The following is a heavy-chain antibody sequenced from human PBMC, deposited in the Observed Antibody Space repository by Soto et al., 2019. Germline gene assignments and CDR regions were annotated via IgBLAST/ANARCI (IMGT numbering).Heavy chain of an antibody. J-gene: IGHJ4*02. V-gene: IGHV3-15*05. CDR2: TDGGTA. CDR1: GFNFSNAW. Sequence: ESGGGLVNPGGSIIISCAASGFNFSNAWMSWVRQVPGKGLEWVGKTDGGTADFAAPVKGRFILSRDDSKNTLYLQMNSLKTEDSAVYYCTTLPLDFWGQGTLVTVSS. CDR3: TTLPLDF.